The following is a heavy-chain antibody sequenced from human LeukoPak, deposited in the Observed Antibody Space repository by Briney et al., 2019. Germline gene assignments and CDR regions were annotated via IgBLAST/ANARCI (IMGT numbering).Heavy chain of an antibody. Sequence: SETLSLTCAVYGVSFSGYYWSWIRQPPGKGLEWIGEINHSGSTNYNPSLKSRVTISVDTSKNQFSLKLSSVTAADTAVYYCARGGEMATTFDYWGQGTLVTVSS. CDR1: GVSFSGYY. CDR3: ARGGEMATTFDY. D-gene: IGHD5-24*01. CDR2: INHSGST. J-gene: IGHJ4*02. V-gene: IGHV4-34*01.